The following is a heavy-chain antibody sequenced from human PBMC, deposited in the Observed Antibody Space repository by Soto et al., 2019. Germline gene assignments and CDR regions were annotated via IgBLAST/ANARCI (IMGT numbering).Heavy chain of an antibody. D-gene: IGHD2-15*01. V-gene: IGHV1-2*02. J-gene: IGHJ6*02. CDR2: TNPNSGGT. CDR3: ARDRSEYCSGGSCYQNYYYYGMDV. Sequence: ASVKVSCKASGYTFTGYYMHWVRQAPGQGLEWMGWTNPNSGGTNYAQKFQGRVTMTRDTSISTAYMELSRLRSDDTAVYYCARDRSEYCSGGSCYQNYYYYGMDVWGQGTTVTVSS. CDR1: GYTFTGYY.